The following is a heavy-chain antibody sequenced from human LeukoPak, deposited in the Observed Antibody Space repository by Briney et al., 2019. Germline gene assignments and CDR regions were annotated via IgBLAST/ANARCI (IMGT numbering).Heavy chain of an antibody. D-gene: IGHD3-22*01. J-gene: IGHJ3*02. Sequence: GGSLRLSCAASGFTFDDYAMHWVRQAPGKGLEWVSGISWNSGSIGYADSVKGRFTISRDNAKNSLYLQMNSLRAEDMALYYCAKASSSYYYDTSIGGAFDIWGQGTMVTVSS. CDR3: AKASSSYYYDTSIGGAFDI. CDR1: GFTFDDYA. V-gene: IGHV3-9*03. CDR2: ISWNSGSI.